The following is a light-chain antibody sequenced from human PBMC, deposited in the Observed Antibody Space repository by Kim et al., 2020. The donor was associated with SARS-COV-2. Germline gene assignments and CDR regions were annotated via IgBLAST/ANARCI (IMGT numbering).Light chain of an antibody. CDR1: QTISVY. V-gene: IGKV1-39*01. J-gene: IGKJ3*01. CDR2: AAS. Sequence: DIQMTQSPSSLSASVGDRVTITCRASQTISVYLNWYQQKPGKAPKLLVFAASSLQSGVPSRFSGSGSGTDFTLTISSLQPEDFATYYCQQSYNPFFTFGPGTKVDIK. CDR3: QQSYNPFFT.